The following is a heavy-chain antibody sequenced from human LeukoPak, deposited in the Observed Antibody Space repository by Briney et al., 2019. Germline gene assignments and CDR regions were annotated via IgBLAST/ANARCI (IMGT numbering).Heavy chain of an antibody. Sequence: PGGSLRLSCAASGFTSSSYWMSWVRQAPGKGLEWVANIKKDGSENYYVDSVKGRFTISRDNAKKSLYLQMKSLRAEDTAVYYCARHLSGVTGYSYGRGIDYWGQGTLVTVSS. CDR3: ARHLSGVTGYSYGRGIDY. CDR1: GFTSSSYW. D-gene: IGHD5-18*01. J-gene: IGHJ4*02. CDR2: IKKDGSEN. V-gene: IGHV3-7*01.